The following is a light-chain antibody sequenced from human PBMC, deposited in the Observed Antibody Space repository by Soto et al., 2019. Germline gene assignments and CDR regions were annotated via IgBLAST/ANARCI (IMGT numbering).Light chain of an antibody. Sequence: DIQMTQLPSSMSASVGDRVTITCRASQGISRWLAWYHQKPGKAPSLLIYSASTLHSGVPSRFGGSGSGTDFTLTISSLQPEDFGTYYCQQANTFPLTFGPGTKVD. CDR3: QQANTFPLT. V-gene: IGKV1-12*01. CDR1: QGISRW. J-gene: IGKJ3*01. CDR2: SAS.